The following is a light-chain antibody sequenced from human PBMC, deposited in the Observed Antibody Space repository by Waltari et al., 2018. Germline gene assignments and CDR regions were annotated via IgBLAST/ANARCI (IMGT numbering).Light chain of an antibody. CDR1: TSNIGSNT. CDR2: TNN. CDR3: AVWDDSLSGPG. J-gene: IGLJ3*02. Sequence: QSVLTQPPSASGTPGQRVTLPCSGSTSNIGSNTVNCYQQLPGTAPKLLIYTNNQRPSGVPDRFSGSKSGTSASLAISGLQSEDEADYYCAVWDDSLSGPGFGGGTKVTVL. V-gene: IGLV1-44*01.